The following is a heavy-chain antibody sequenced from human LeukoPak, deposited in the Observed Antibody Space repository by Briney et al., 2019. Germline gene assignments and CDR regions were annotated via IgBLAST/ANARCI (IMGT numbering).Heavy chain of an antibody. V-gene: IGHV3-23*01. Sequence: GGSLRLSCAASGFTFSSYAMSWVRQAPGKGLEWVSAISGSGGSTYYADSVKGRFTISRDNSKNTLYLQMNSLRAEDTAVYYCAKEGPYSSGWYRSRYYFQHWGQGTLVTVSS. CDR3: AKEGPYSSGWYRSRYYFQH. D-gene: IGHD6-19*01. J-gene: IGHJ1*01. CDR1: GFTFSSYA. CDR2: ISGSGGST.